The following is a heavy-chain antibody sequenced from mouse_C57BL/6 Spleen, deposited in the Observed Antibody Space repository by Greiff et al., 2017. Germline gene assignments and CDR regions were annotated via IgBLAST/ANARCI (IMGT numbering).Heavy chain of an antibody. J-gene: IGHJ3*01. Sequence: QVQLQQSGAELVKPGASVKISCTASGYAFSSSWMNWVKQRPGKGLEWIGRIYPGDGDTNYKGKFKGKATLTADKSSSTAYMQLSSLTSEDSAVYFCARDSYWSSFAYWGQGTMVTVSA. D-gene: IGHD2-10*01. V-gene: IGHV1-82*01. CDR1: GYAFSSSW. CDR3: ARDSYWSSFAY. CDR2: IYPGDGDT.